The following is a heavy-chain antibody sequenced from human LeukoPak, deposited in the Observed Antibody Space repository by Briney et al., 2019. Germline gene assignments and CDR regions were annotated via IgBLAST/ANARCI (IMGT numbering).Heavy chain of an antibody. D-gene: IGHD3-22*01. CDR1: GFSFSSYW. J-gene: IGHJ4*02. CDR3: ARVTTYYYDSSGPH. V-gene: IGHV3-74*01. Sequence: GGSLRLSCAASGFSFSSYWMHWVRQAPGKGPVWVSRIDSDGRSTSYGDSEKGRFTISRDNAKSTLYLQMNSLRAEDTGVYYCARVTTYYYDSSGPHWGQGTLVIVSS. CDR2: IDSDGRST.